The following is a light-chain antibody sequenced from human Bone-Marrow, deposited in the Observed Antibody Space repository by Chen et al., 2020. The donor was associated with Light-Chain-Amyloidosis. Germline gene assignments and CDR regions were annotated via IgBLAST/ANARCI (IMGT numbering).Light chain of an antibody. Sequence: NFMLTQPHSVSESPGKTVIISCTRSSGSIATNYVQWYQQLPGSSPTTVIYEDDQRPSGVPERFSGSIDRASNSASLTSSGLKTEDEADYYCQSYQGSSQGVFGGGTKLTVL. V-gene: IGLV6-57*01. CDR2: EDD. CDR3: QSYQGSSQGV. J-gene: IGLJ3*02. CDR1: SGSIATNY.